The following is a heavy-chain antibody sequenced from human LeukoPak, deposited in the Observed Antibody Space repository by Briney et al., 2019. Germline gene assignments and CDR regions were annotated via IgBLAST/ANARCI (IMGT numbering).Heavy chain of an antibody. CDR3: AKENYYGSRKNLDY. D-gene: IGHD3-10*01. J-gene: IGHJ4*02. CDR2: ISGDGATT. Sequence: PGGSLRLSCAVSGFTFDDYAMHWVRQAPGKGLEWVSLISGDGATTYYADSVKGRFTISRDNSKNTLYLQMSSLRAEDTAVYYCAKENYYGSRKNLDYWGQGTLVTVSS. CDR1: GFTFDDYA. V-gene: IGHV3-23*01.